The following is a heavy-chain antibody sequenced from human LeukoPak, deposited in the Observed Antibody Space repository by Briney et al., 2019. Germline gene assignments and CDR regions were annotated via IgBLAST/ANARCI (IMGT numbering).Heavy chain of an antibody. CDR3: AKAESGRYVKLAFDI. Sequence: GGSLRLSCTASGFTFDDYAMYWVRQAPGKGLEWVSLICGDGGSTYYADSVKGRFTISRDNSKNSLYLQMNSLRTEDTALYYCAKAESGRYVKLAFDIWGQGTKVTVSS. J-gene: IGHJ3*02. CDR2: ICGDGGST. D-gene: IGHD1-26*01. CDR1: GFTFDDYA. V-gene: IGHV3-43*02.